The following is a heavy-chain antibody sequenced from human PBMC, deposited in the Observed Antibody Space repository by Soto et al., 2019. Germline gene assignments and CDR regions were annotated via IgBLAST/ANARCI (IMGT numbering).Heavy chain of an antibody. CDR2: ISAYNGNT. J-gene: IGHJ6*02. CDR3: ARDESILGFSYFGMDC. D-gene: IGHD3-3*02. V-gene: IGHV1-18*04. CDR1: GYTFTSYG. Sequence: SVKVSCKASGYTFTSYGISWVRQAPGQGLEWMGWISAYNGNTNYAQKLQGRVTMTTDTSTSTAYMELRSLRSDDTAVYYCARDESILGFSYFGMDCWGQGTTVTVSS.